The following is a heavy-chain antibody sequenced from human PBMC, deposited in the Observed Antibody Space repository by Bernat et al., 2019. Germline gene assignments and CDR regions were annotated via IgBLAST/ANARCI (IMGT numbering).Heavy chain of an antibody. Sequence: QVQLVESGGGVVQPGRSLRLSCAASGFTFSSYAMHWVRQAPGKGLEWVAVISYDGSNKEYADAVKGRFTIAGDNSKQTLYLQMNSLRAEDTAVYYCESTAAGLDDWGQGTLVTVSS. D-gene: IGHD6-13*01. J-gene: IGHJ4*02. V-gene: IGHV3-30-3*01. CDR2: ISYDGSNK. CDR1: GFTFSSYA. CDR3: ESTAAGLDD.